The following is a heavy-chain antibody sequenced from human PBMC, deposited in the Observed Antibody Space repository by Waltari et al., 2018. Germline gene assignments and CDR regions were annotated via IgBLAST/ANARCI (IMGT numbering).Heavy chain of an antibody. D-gene: IGHD3-16*01. CDR1: GGSISSSSYY. Sequence: QLQLQESGPGLVKPSETLSLTCTVSGGSISSSSYYWGWIRQPPGKGLEWIGSTYYSGSAYYNPALKSGVTISGDTSKTQFSLKLSSVTAAVTAVYYCASPGWGMATFRFDYWGQGTLVTVSS. V-gene: IGHV4-39*01. J-gene: IGHJ4*02. CDR3: ASPGWGMATFRFDY. CDR2: TYYSGSA.